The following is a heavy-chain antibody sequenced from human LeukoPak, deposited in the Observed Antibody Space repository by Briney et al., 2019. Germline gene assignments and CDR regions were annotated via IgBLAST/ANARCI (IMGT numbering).Heavy chain of an antibody. J-gene: IGHJ6*02. Sequence: SETLSLTCTVSGGSISSSSYYWGWIRQPPGKGLEWIGSIYYSGSTYYNPSLKSRVTISVDTSKNQFSLKLSSVTAADTAVYYCARHDLGYYGSGGLGMDVWGQGTTVTVSS. CDR1: GGSISSSSYY. V-gene: IGHV4-39*01. CDR3: ARHDLGYYGSGGLGMDV. D-gene: IGHD3-10*01. CDR2: IYYSGST.